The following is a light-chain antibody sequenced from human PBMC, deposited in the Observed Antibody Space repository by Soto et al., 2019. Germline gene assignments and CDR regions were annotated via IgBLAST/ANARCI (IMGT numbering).Light chain of an antibody. CDR1: QNINSW. V-gene: IGKV1-5*03. CDR3: QQYEIYPIT. Sequence: DIQMTQSPSTLSASVGDRVTITCRASQNINSWLAWYQQKPGKAPKLLIYKASSLESGVPSRFSGSGSGTEFTHTISSLQPDDFAAYHYQQYEIYPITFGQGTRLEIK. J-gene: IGKJ5*01. CDR2: KAS.